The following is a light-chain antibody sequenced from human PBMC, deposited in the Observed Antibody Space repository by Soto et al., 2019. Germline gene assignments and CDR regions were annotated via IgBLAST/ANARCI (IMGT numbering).Light chain of an antibody. Sequence: QPVLTQPPSASGTPGQRVTISCSGSSSNIGSNYVYWYQQLPGTAPKLLIYRNNQRPSGVPDRFSGSKSGTSASLAISGLRSEDEADYYCAAWDDSLSPFYVFGTGTKLTVL. CDR2: RNN. J-gene: IGLJ1*01. CDR3: AAWDDSLSPFYV. CDR1: SSNIGSNY. V-gene: IGLV1-47*01.